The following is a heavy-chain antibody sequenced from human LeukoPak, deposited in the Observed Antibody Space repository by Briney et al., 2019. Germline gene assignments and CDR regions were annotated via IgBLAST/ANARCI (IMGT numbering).Heavy chain of an antibody. V-gene: IGHV3-30*02. CDR3: ATASPQYYYGCDY. CDR1: GFTFSSYG. CDR2: IRYDGSNK. Sequence: PGGSLRLSCAASGFTFSSYGMHWVRQAPGKGLEWVAFIRYDGSNKYYADSVKGRFTISRDNSKNTLYLQMNSLRAEDTAVYYCATASPQYYYGCDYWGQGTLVTVSS. D-gene: IGHD3-10*01. J-gene: IGHJ4*02.